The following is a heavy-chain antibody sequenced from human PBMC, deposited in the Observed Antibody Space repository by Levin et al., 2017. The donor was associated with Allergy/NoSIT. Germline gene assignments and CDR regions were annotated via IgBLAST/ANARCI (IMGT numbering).Heavy chain of an antibody. CDR2: ISYDGSNK. CDR1: GFTFSSHG. Sequence: GGSLRLSCAASGFTFSSHGIYWVRQAPGKGLECVAVISYDGSNKHYADSVKGRFTISRDNSKNTLYLQMNSLRPEDTAVYYCAKANSGYAPYYYGMDVWGQGTTVTVSS. V-gene: IGHV3-30*18. D-gene: IGHD5-12*01. J-gene: IGHJ6*02. CDR3: AKANSGYAPYYYGMDV.